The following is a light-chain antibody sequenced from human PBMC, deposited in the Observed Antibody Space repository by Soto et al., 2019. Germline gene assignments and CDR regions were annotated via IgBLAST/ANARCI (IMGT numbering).Light chain of an antibody. CDR1: SSDIGGYDY. Sequence: QSALTQPASVYGSPGQSITISCTGSSSDIGGYDYVSWYQQYPGKAPKLMIYDVSNRPSGVSNRFSGSKSGNTASLTISGLKADDEADYYFSSFTSSTTRFLGTGTKLTVL. J-gene: IGLJ1*01. CDR3: SSFTSSTTRF. CDR2: DVS. V-gene: IGLV2-14*03.